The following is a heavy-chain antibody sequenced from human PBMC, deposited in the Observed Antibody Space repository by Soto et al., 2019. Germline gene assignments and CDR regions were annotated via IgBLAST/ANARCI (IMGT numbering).Heavy chain of an antibody. J-gene: IGHJ6*02. CDR1: GFTFSWDR. D-gene: IGHD3-3*01. V-gene: IGHV3-74*01. Sequence: GGALRLSWAGSGFTFSWDRIHWGRPAPGKGLVLVSRFNSEGRSTSYGHYVKGRFTISRDNAKNTLYLQMNSLRAEDTAVYYCARDRRFLEWLPITANYYYYGMDVRGQGTTVTVSS. CDR2: FNSEGRST. CDR3: ARDRRFLEWLPITANYYYYGMDV.